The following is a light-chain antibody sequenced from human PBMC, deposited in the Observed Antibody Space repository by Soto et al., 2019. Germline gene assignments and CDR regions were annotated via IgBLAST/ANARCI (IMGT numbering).Light chain of an antibody. CDR3: HQRQSWPRT. V-gene: IGKV3D-11*01. CDR2: LAS. Sequence: IVLTHAPATLSSFPGDRVTLSCRASQAVNTRLAWYQHKPGQAPRLLIYLASNRAAGVPARFSGSGSGTDFTLTISDLEPEAFAAYYCHQRQSWPRTLGQGTKLDIK. J-gene: IGKJ1*01. CDR1: QAVNTR.